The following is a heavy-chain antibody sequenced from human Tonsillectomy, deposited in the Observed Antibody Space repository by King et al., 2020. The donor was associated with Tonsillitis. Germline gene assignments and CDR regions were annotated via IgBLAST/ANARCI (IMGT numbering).Heavy chain of an antibody. Sequence: VQLVETGGGVVQPGRSLRLSCAASGFTFSNSGMHWVRQAPGKGLEWVAVISYGGSRQYYADSVKGRFTISRDNSKNTLFLQMNSLRAEDKAIYYCAKNRSIGMAIYYYGMDVWGQGTTVTVSS. V-gene: IGHV3-30*18. J-gene: IGHJ6*02. CDR2: ISYGGSRQ. CDR3: AKNRSIGMAIYYYGMDV. CDR1: GFTFSNSG. D-gene: IGHD5-24*01.